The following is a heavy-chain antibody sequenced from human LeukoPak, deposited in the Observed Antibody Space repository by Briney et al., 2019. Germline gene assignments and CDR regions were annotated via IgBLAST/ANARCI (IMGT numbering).Heavy chain of an antibody. Sequence: GGSLRLSCAASGFTFSSYWMSWVRQAPGKGLEWVAFIRYDGSNKYYADSVKGRFTISRDNSKNTLYLQMNSLRAEDTAVYYCAKDYRYYDSGSHMDVWGKGTTVTISS. J-gene: IGHJ6*03. CDR1: GFTFSSYW. CDR2: IRYDGSNK. D-gene: IGHD3-10*01. V-gene: IGHV3-30*02. CDR3: AKDYRYYDSGSHMDV.